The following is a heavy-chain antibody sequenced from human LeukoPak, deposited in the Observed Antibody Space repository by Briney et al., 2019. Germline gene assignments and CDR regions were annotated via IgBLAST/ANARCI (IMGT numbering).Heavy chain of an antibody. CDR2: INHSGST. CDR3: ARFSTVTAGSSDY. CDR1: GGSFSGYY. J-gene: IGHJ4*02. D-gene: IGHD4-17*01. V-gene: IGHV4-34*01. Sequence: SETLFLTCAVYGGSFSGYYWSWIRQPPGKGLEWIGEINHSGSTNYNPSLKSRVTISVDTSKNQFSLKLSSVTAADTAVYYCARFSTVTAGSSDYWGQGTLVTVSS.